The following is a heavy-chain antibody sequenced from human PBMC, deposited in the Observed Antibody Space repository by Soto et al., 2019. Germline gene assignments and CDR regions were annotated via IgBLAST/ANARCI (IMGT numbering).Heavy chain of an antibody. Sequence: SETLSLTCAVYGGSFSGYYWSWIRQPPGKGLEWIGEINHSGSTNYNPSLKSRVTISVDTSKNQFSLKLSSVTAADTAVYYCARGRGVTIFGVVSPSRGNAAFDIWGQGTMVTVSS. J-gene: IGHJ3*02. V-gene: IGHV4-34*01. D-gene: IGHD3-3*01. CDR3: ARGRGVTIFGVVSPSRGNAAFDI. CDR1: GGSFSGYY. CDR2: INHSGST.